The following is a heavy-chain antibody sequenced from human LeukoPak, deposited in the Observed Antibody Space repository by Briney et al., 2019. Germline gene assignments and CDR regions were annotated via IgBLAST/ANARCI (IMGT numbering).Heavy chain of an antibody. CDR3: AVSGGSGFG. V-gene: IGHV3-7*02. CDR2: ISPDGSGE. CDR1: GFTFNQNW. D-gene: IGHD3-10*01. Sequence: GGSLRLSCAASGFTFNQNWMNWVRQAPGKGLEWVANISPDGSGEYYVDSVKGRFTISRDNAKNSGFLQMNSLRDEDTAVYYCAVSGGSGFGWGQGTMVSV. J-gene: IGHJ3*01.